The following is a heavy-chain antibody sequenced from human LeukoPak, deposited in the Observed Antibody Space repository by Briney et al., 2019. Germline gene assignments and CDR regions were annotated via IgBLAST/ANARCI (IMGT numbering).Heavy chain of an antibody. D-gene: IGHD6-6*01. CDR3: AGGRGFEYSSSSVSKPFDY. CDR1: GFTFSSYS. J-gene: IGHJ4*02. V-gene: IGHV3-48*04. CDR2: ISSSSSTI. Sequence: GGSLRLSCAASGFTFSSYSMNWVRQAPGKGLEWVSYISSSSSTIYYADSVKGRFTISRDNAKNSLYLQMNSLRAEDTAVYYCAGGRGFEYSSSSVSKPFDYWGQGTLVTVSS.